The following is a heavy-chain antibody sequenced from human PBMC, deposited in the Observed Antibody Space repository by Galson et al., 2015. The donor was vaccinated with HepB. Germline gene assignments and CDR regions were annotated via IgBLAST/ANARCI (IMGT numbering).Heavy chain of an antibody. V-gene: IGHV3-21*01. CDR3: ARDTLTTVTTWPTTWHRYYYYYGMDV. CDR2: ISSSSSYI. CDR1: GFTFSSYG. D-gene: IGHD4-17*01. J-gene: IGHJ6*02. Sequence: SLRLSCAASGFTFSSYGMHWVRQAPGKGLEWVSSISSSSSYIYYADSVKGRFTISRDNAKNSLYLQMNSLRAEDTAVYYCARDTLTTVTTWPTTWHRYYYYYGMDVWGQGTTVTVSS.